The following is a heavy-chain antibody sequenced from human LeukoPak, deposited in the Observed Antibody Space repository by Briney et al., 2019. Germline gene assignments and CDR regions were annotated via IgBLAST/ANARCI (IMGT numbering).Heavy chain of an antibody. Sequence: GGSLRLSCAASGFTFSSYAMSWVRQAPGKGLEWVSAISGSGGSTYYADSVKGRFTISRDNSKNTLYLQMNSLRAEDTAVYYCAKEPEVVMTTVTTATAGVTPMDYWGQGTLVTVSS. D-gene: IGHD4-17*01. CDR1: GFTFSSYA. V-gene: IGHV3-23*01. CDR2: ISGSGGST. J-gene: IGHJ4*02. CDR3: AKEPEVVMTTVTTATAGVTPMDY.